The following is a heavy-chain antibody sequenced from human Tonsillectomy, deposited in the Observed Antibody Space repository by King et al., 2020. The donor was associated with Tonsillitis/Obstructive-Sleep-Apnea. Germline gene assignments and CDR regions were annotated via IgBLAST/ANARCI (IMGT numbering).Heavy chain of an antibody. J-gene: IGHJ6*02. CDR3: ARPSFNYDFWTYGMDV. D-gene: IGHD3-3*01. V-gene: IGHV5-10-1*03. CDR1: EHSFTSYW. CDR2: IDPNDSYT. Sequence: QLVQSGAEVKKPGESLRISCKGSEHSFTSYWINWVRQMPGKGLEWMGRIDPNDSYTNYSPSFQGHVTISADKSISTAYLQWSSLKASDTAMYYCARPSFNYDFWTYGMDVWGQGTTVTVSS.